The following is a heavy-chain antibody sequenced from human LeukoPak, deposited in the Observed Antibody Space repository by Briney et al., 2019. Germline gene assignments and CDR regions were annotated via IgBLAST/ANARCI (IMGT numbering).Heavy chain of an antibody. J-gene: IGHJ4*02. Sequence: SETLSLTCTVSGGSISGSTYYWGWIRQSPGKGLEWIGSIYYSGSTYYNPSLKSRVTISVDTSKNQFSLKLSSVTAADTAVYFCARWGSGTSPFDDWGQGTLVTVSS. V-gene: IGHV4-39*07. CDR1: GGSISGSTYY. D-gene: IGHD3-16*01. CDR2: IYYSGST. CDR3: ARWGSGTSPFDD.